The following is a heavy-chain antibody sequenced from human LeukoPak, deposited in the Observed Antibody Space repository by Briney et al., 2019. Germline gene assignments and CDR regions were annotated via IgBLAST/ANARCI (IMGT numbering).Heavy chain of an antibody. D-gene: IGHD6-19*01. Sequence: GGSLRLSCAGSGFSFSSYGMHWVRQAPGKGLEWMAFIRSDGSNKYYADSVKGRFTISRDNSKNTLYLQMNSLRAEDTAVYYCAKGSKAVLFTRDHYMDVWGKGTTVTISS. CDR2: IRSDGSNK. CDR1: GFSFSSYG. CDR3: AKGSKAVLFTRDHYMDV. J-gene: IGHJ6*03. V-gene: IGHV3-30*02.